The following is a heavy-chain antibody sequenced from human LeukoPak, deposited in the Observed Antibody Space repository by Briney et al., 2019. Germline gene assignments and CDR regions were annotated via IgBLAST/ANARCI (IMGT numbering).Heavy chain of an antibody. J-gene: IGHJ6*02. D-gene: IGHD5-18*01. V-gene: IGHV5-51*01. CDR1: GYSFTSYW. CDR3: ARRPGYSSGGLLDCGMDV. Sequence: GESLKISCKGSGYSFTSYWIDWVRQMPGKGLEGMGIIYPGDSDTRYSPSFQGPVTISADKSISTVYMQCSSLKASDTAMYYCARRPGYSSGGLLDCGMDVSGQGTTVTVSS. CDR2: IYPGDSDT.